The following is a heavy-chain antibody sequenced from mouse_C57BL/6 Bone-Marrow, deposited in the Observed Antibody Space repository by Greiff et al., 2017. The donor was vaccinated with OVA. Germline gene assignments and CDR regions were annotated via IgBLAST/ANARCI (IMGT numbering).Heavy chain of an antibody. Sequence: QVQLQQPGAELVMPGASVKLSCKASGYTFTSYWMHWVKQRPGQGLEWIGEIDPSDSYPNYNQKFKGKSTLTVDNSSSTAYLQLSSLTSADSAFDDGARGSWCWYGYWGTGATVT. CDR2: IDPSDSYP. CDR3: ARGSWCWYGY. J-gene: IGHJ1*03. CDR1: GYTFTSYW. V-gene: IGHV1-69*01. D-gene: IGHD1-1*02.